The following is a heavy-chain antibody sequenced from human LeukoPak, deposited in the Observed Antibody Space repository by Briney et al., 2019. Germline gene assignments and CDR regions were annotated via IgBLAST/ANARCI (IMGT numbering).Heavy chain of an antibody. J-gene: IGHJ4*02. CDR2: IYPGDSDT. CDR1: GYSFTSYW. Sequence: GESLKISCKGSGYSFTSYWIGWVRQMPGKGLGWMGIIYPGDSDTRYSPSFQGQVTISADKSISTAYLQWSSLKASDTAMYYCARDDYYDSSGYYPRGFDYWGQGTLVTVSS. V-gene: IGHV5-51*01. D-gene: IGHD3-22*01. CDR3: ARDDYYDSSGYYPRGFDY.